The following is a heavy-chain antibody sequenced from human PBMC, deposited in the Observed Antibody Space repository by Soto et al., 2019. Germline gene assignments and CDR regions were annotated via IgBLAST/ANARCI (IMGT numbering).Heavy chain of an antibody. J-gene: IGHJ4*02. Sequence: SETLSLTCAVSGGSISSGGYSWSWIRQPPGKGLEWIGYIYHSGSTYYNPSLKSRVTISVDRSKNQFSLKLSSVTAADTAVYYCARSAASAGTSHNYYYFDYWGQGTLVTVSS. CDR3: ARSAASAGTSHNYYYFDY. CDR2: IYHSGST. D-gene: IGHD2-2*01. CDR1: GGSISSGGYS. V-gene: IGHV4-30-2*01.